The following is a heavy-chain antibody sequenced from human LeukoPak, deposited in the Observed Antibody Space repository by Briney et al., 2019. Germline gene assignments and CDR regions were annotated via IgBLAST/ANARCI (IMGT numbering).Heavy chain of an antibody. J-gene: IGHJ5*02. CDR3: ARVLGIAVVAGATEDNYFDP. Sequence: PSETMSLTCTVYGGSFSGYYWSWVRQPPGKGLEWIGEINHSGSTNYNPSLKSRVTISIDTSRNQFSLKLTSVTAADTAMYYCARVLGIAVVAGATEDNYFDPWGQGTLVTVSS. CDR2: INHSGST. D-gene: IGHD2-21*01. V-gene: IGHV4-34*01. CDR1: GGSFSGYY.